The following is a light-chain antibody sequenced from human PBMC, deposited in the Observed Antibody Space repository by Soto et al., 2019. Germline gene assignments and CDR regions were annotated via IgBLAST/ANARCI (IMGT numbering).Light chain of an antibody. J-gene: IGLJ2*01. V-gene: IGLV2-14*01. CDR1: SSDIGGYDY. CDR3: SSYTSSSTLL. Sequence: QSALTQPASVSGSPGQSITISCTGTSSDIGGYDYVSWYQQHPGKAPKLMIYEVSNRPSGVSNRFSGSKSANTASLTISGLQTEDEADYYCSSYTSSSTLLFGGGTKVTVL. CDR2: EVS.